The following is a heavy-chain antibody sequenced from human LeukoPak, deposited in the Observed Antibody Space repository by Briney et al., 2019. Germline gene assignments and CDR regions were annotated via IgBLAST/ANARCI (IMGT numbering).Heavy chain of an antibody. Sequence: SETLSLTCTVSGGSISTSYYWGWIRQPPGKGLEWIGCIYYSGSTYYNPSLKSRVTISLNTSKNQFSLKLSSVTAADTAVYYCARESECYYGSGSYECRWFDPWGLGTLVTVSS. CDR2: IYYSGST. CDR3: ARESECYYGSGSYECRWFDP. J-gene: IGHJ5*02. D-gene: IGHD3-10*01. CDR1: GGSISTSYY. V-gene: IGHV4-39*07.